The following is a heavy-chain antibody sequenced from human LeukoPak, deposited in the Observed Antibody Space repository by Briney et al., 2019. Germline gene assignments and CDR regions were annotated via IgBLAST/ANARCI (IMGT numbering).Heavy chain of an antibody. CDR1: GFTFDDYA. D-gene: IGHD6-13*01. CDR3: VRGVSISSSWYNDI. V-gene: IGHV3-9*01. CDR2: TSWNSGSI. J-gene: IGHJ3*02. Sequence: PGGSLRLSCAASGFTFDDYAMHWVRQAPGKGLEWVSGTSWNSGSIGYADSVKGRFTISRDNAKNSLYLQMNSLRAEDTAVYHCVRGVSISSSWYNDIWGQGTMVIVSS.